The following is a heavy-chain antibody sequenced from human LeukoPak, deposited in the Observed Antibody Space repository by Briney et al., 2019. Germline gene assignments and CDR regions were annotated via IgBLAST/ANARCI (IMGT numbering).Heavy chain of an antibody. Sequence: SETLSLTCTVSGGSISSSSYYWGWIRQPPGKGLEWIGSIYYSGSTYYNPSLKSRATISVDTSKNQFSLKLSSVTAADTAVYYCARSKYNWNPNWFDPWGQGTLVTVSS. J-gene: IGHJ5*02. CDR3: ARSKYNWNPNWFDP. CDR2: IYYSGST. CDR1: GGSISSSSYY. D-gene: IGHD1-20*01. V-gene: IGHV4-39*07.